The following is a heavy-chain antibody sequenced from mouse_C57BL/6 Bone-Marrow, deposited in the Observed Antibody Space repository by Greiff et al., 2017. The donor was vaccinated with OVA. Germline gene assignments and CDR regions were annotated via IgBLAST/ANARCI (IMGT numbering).Heavy chain of an antibody. CDR2: IDPETGGT. D-gene: IGHD6-1*01. V-gene: IGHV1-15*01. Sequence: QVQLKESGAELVRPGASVTLSCKASGYTFTDYEMHWVKQTPVHGLEWIGAIDPETGGTAYNQKFKGKAILTADKSSSTAYMELRSLTSEDSAVYYCTRSGGSQRGFAYWGQGTLVTVSA. CDR3: TRSGGSQRGFAY. J-gene: IGHJ3*01. CDR1: GYTFTDYE.